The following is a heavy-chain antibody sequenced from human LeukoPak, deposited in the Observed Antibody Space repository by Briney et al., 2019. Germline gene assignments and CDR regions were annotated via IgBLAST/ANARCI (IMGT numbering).Heavy chain of an antibody. D-gene: IGHD3-10*01. V-gene: IGHV3-23*01. J-gene: IGHJ4*02. CDR2: ISGSGGST. CDR3: ARAEDGGALLWFGELLYFDY. CDR1: GFTFSSYA. Sequence: PGGSLRLSCAASGFTFSSYAMSWVRQAPGKGLEWVSAISGSGGSTYYADSVKGRFTISRDNSKNTLYLQMNSLRAEDTAVYYCARAEDGGALLWFGELLYFDYWGQGTLVTVSS.